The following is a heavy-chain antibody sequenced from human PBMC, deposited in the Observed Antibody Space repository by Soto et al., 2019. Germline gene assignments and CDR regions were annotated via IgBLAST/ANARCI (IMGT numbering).Heavy chain of an antibody. D-gene: IGHD2-2*01. CDR3: ARVGVFGLAGQNIVLVPAAMAEFDY. Sequence: ASGTLSLTCPVSGGSISSGDYYWSWIPQPPGKGLEWVGYIYYSGSTYYNPSLKSRVTISVDTSKNQFSLKLSSVTAADTAVYYCARVGVFGLAGQNIVLVPAAMAEFDYWGQGTLVTVSS. V-gene: IGHV4-30-4*01. CDR2: IYYSGST. CDR1: GGSISSGDYY. J-gene: IGHJ4*02.